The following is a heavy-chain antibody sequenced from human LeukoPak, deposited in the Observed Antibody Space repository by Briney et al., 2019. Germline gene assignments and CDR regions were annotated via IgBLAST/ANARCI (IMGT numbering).Heavy chain of an antibody. D-gene: IGHD2-2*01. CDR3: ARGREYQLLLAYYYYGMDV. V-gene: IGHV3-11*01. J-gene: IGHJ6*02. CDR2: ISSSGSTI. CDR1: GFTFSDYY. Sequence: PGRSLRLSCAASGFTFSDYYMSWIRQAPGKGLEWVSYISSSGSTIYYADSVKGRFTISRDNAKNSLYLQMNSLRAEDTAVYYCARGREYQLLLAYYYYGMDVWGQGTTVTVSS.